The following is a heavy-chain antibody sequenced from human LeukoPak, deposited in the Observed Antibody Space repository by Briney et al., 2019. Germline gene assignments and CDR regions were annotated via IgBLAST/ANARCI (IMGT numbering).Heavy chain of an antibody. V-gene: IGHV3-23*01. CDR2: ISGSGDGT. Sequence: GGSLRLSCAASGLTPSSCGMSWVRQAPGKGLEWVSAISGSGDGTYYADSVKGRFTISRDNSKSMLCLEMNSLRAEDTATYYCAARPTSAAVAPSDFWGQGTLVTVSS. J-gene: IGHJ4*02. D-gene: IGHD6-19*01. CDR1: GLTPSSCG. CDR3: AARPTSAAVAPSDF.